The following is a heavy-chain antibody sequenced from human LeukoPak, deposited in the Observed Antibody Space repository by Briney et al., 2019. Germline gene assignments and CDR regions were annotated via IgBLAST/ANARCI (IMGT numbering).Heavy chain of an antibody. V-gene: IGHV1-24*01. D-gene: IGHD2-2*01. J-gene: IGHJ4*02. CDR2: FDPEDGET. Sequence: SVKVSCKVSGYTLTELSMHWVPQAPGKGLEWMGGFDPEDGETIYAQKFQGRVTMTEDTSTDTAYMELSSLRSEDTAVYYCATDIHCSSTSCKGYWGQGTLVTVSS. CDR1: GYTLTELS. CDR3: ATDIHCSSTSCKGY.